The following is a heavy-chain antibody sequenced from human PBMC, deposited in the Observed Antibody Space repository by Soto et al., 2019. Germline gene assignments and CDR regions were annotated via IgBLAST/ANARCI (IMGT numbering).Heavy chain of an antibody. CDR1: GGSISSYY. CDR2: IYYSGST. J-gene: IGHJ5*02. V-gene: IGHV4-59*08. D-gene: IGHD1-26*01. Sequence: PSETLSLTCTVSGGSISSYYWSWIRQPPGKGLEWIGYIYYSGSTNYNPSLKSRVTISVDTSKNQFSLKLSSVTAADTAVYYCARSPFSGSSWWFDPWGQGTLVTVSS. CDR3: ARSPFSGSSWWFDP.